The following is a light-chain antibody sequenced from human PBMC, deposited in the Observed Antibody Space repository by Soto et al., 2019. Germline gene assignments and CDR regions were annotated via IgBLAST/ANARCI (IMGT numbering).Light chain of an antibody. CDR2: KAS. V-gene: IGKV1-5*03. Sequence: DIQMTQSPSTLSASVGDRVTITCRASQSISSWLAWYQQKPGKAPKLLIYKASSLESGVPSRFSGSGSGTAFTLTISSMQPDDVATYYCQQYNSYSPCTFGQGTKVEIK. CDR1: QSISSW. CDR3: QQYNSYSPCT. J-gene: IGKJ1*01.